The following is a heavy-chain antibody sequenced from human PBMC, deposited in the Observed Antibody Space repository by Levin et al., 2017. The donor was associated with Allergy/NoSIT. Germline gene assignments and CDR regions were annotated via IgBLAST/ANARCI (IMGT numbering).Heavy chain of an antibody. D-gene: IGHD3-22*01. CDR2: ILDDGSRK. V-gene: IGHV3-30*14. J-gene: IGHJ4*02. CDR3: ARAGAADDSSGHTPRY. CDR1: GFTFSNYA. Sequence: GESLKISCAVSGFTFSNYAMDWVRQAPGKGLEWVAIILDDGSRKYYADSVKGRFTISRDNSKNTVYLQLNSLSTEDTAVYYCARAGAADDSSGHTPRYWGQGTLVTVSS.